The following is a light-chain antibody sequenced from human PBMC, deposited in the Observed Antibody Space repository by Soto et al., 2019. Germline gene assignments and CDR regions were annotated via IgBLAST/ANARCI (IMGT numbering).Light chain of an antibody. J-gene: IGKJ2*01. CDR2: TAS. V-gene: IGKV1-5*03. Sequence: DIQMTQSPSTLSASVGDRVTITCRASQSISSWLAWYQQKSGKAPKLLIYTASRLESGVPSRFSGSGSGTEFTLNISSLQPDDFATYYCQQYNSYPYTFGQGTKLEIK. CDR3: QQYNSYPYT. CDR1: QSISSW.